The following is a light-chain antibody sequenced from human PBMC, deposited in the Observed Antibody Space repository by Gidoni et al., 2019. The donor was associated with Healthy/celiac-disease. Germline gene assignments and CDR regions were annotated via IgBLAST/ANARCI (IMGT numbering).Light chain of an antibody. CDR3: QVWDSSSDHPNVV. Sequence: SYVLPQPPSVSVAPGKTARTTCGGNNIGSKSVHWYQQKPGQAPVLVGYDDSDRPSGIPERFSGSNSGNTATLTISRVEAGDEADYYCQVWDSSSDHPNVVFGGGTKLTVL. CDR1: NIGSKS. V-gene: IGLV3-21*03. J-gene: IGLJ2*01. CDR2: DDS.